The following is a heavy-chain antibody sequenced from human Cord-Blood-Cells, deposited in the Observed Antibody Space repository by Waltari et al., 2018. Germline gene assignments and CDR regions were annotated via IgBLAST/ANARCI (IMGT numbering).Heavy chain of an antibody. Sequence: QVQLQESGPGLVKPSETLSLTCTVSGYSISSGYYWGWIRQPPGKGLEWIGSIYHSGGTCYNPSLQRRVTISVDTSKNQCSLELSSVTAADTAVYYCARGVVVVPAAMDNWFDPWGQGTLVTVSS. J-gene: IGHJ5*02. V-gene: IGHV4-38-2*02. CDR2: IYHSGGT. CDR1: GYSISSGYY. CDR3: ARGVVVVPAAMDNWFDP. D-gene: IGHD2-2*01.